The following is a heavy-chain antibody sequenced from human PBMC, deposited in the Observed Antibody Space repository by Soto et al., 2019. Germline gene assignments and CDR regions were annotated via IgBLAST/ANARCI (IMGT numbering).Heavy chain of an antibody. CDR1: GFTFSSYW. D-gene: IGHD6-13*01. V-gene: IGHV3-74*01. J-gene: IGHJ3*02. Sequence: GGSLRLSCAASGFTFSSYWMHWVRQAPGKGLVWVSRINSDGSSTSYADSVKGRFTISRDNAENTLYLQMNSLRAEDTAVYYCARRAYSSSWYETPVGIWGQGTMVTVSS. CDR3: ARRAYSSSWYETPVGI. CDR2: INSDGSST.